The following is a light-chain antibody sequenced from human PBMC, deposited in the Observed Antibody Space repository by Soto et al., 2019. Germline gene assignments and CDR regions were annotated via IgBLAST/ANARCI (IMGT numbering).Light chain of an antibody. V-gene: IGKV1-5*03. CDR1: QSISSW. J-gene: IGKJ1*01. CDR2: RAS. Sequence: DIQMTQSPSTLSASVGDRVTITCRASQSISSWLAWYQRKPGKAPKLLIYRASILESGVPSSFSGSGSGTEFTLTISSLQPDDFATYYCQQYNGYPWTFGQGTKAEV. CDR3: QQYNGYPWT.